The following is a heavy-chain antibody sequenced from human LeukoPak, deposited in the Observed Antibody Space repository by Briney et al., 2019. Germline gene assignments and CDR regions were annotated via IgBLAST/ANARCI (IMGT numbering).Heavy chain of an antibody. CDR2: ISGSGSST. V-gene: IGHV3-23*01. CDR3: AKHTAGTKALDY. Sequence: GGYLRLSCAASEFTFNSYAMSWVRQAPGKGLEWFSSISGSGSSTFYADSVKGRFIISRDNSKNTLYLQMNSLRAEDTAVYYCAKHTAGTKALDYWGQGTLVTVSS. CDR1: EFTFNSYA. J-gene: IGHJ4*02. D-gene: IGHD1-1*01.